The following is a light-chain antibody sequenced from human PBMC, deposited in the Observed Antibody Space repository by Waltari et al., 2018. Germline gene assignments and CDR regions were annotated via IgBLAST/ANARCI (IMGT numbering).Light chain of an antibody. V-gene: IGKV1-NL1*01. CDR1: QPISNS. Sequence: DVQMTQSPSSLSASVGQRVTITCRASQPISNSLAWYQQKPGKAPKVLLYAATRLESGVPSRFSGGWSGTDYTLTISSLQPEDFATYYCQEYYSTPYMFGRGTKLEIK. CDR3: QEYYSTPYM. CDR2: AAT. J-gene: IGKJ2*01.